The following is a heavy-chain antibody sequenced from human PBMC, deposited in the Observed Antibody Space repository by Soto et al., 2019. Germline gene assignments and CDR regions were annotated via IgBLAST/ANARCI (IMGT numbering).Heavy chain of an antibody. V-gene: IGHV3-49*03. J-gene: IGHJ6*02. CDR2: IRSKAYGGTT. D-gene: IGHD2-2*02. Sequence: GGSLRLSCTASGFTFGDYAMSWFRQAPGKGLEWVGFIRSKAYGGTTEYAASVKGRFTISRDDSKSIDYLQMNSLKTEDKAVYYCTRDKIVVVPAALLGYYGMDVWGQGTTVTVSS. CDR3: TRDKIVVVPAALLGYYGMDV. CDR1: GFTFGDYA.